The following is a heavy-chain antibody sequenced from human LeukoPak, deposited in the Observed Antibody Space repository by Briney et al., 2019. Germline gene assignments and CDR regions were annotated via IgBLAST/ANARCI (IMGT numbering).Heavy chain of an antibody. Sequence: GGSLRLSCAASGFTFNSYWLSWVGQAPGKGLEWVANIKQDGSEKYYVDSVKGRFTISKDNSKNTLYLQMNSLRAEDTAVYYCAKSGCNSTSCYGLFSGWFDPWGQGTLVTVSS. CDR2: IKQDGSEK. D-gene: IGHD2-2*01. J-gene: IGHJ5*02. V-gene: IGHV3-7*03. CDR3: AKSGCNSTSCYGLFSGWFDP. CDR1: GFTFNSYW.